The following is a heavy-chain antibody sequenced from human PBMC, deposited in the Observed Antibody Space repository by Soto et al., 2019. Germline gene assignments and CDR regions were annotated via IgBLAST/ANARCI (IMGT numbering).Heavy chain of an antibody. Sequence: QVQLVQSGGEVKKPGASVKVSCKASGYTFSNYAISWVRQAPGQGLEWMGWITAHNGNTKYAQKFQARVTMTTDTSTSTASMELRSLTSGDTAVYYCARDAPYDDFWSGVMELYYYGMDVWGQGTTVTVSS. CDR1: GYTFSNYA. J-gene: IGHJ6*02. CDR3: ARDAPYDDFWSGVMELYYYGMDV. D-gene: IGHD3-3*01. V-gene: IGHV1-18*01. CDR2: ITAHNGNT.